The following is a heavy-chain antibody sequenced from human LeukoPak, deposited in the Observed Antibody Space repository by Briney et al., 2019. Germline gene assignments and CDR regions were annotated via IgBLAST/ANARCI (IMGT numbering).Heavy chain of an antibody. J-gene: IGHJ2*01. CDR2: ISYDGSNK. V-gene: IGHV3-30-3*01. Sequence: GGSLRLSCAASGFTFSSYAMHWVRQAPGKGLEWVAVISYDGSNKYYADSVKGRFTISRDNSKNTLYLQMNSLRAEDTAVYYCAKDFWYFDLWGRGTLVTVSS. CDR1: GFTFSSYA. CDR3: AKDFWYFDL.